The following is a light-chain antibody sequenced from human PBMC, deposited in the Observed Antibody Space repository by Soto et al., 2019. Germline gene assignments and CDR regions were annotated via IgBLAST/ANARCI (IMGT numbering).Light chain of an antibody. V-gene: IGLV2-14*01. J-gene: IGLJ2*01. CDR1: SSDIGDYDY. CDR2: DVT. Sequence: QSALTHPASVCWSPGHSITIACTGTSSDIGDYDYVSWYQHLPGKAPKLLIFDVTHRPSGVSDRFSGSKSGNTASLAISGVRPEDEADYYCCSYTDIALDVVFGGGTKVTVL. CDR3: CSYTDIALDVV.